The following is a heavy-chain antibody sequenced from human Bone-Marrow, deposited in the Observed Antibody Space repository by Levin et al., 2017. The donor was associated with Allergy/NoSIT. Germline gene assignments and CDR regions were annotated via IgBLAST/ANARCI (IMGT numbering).Heavy chain of an antibody. CDR2: ILPSFGTP. J-gene: IGHJ6*02. D-gene: IGHD3-3*01. Sequence: VKVSCKTSADTFSSYVLTWVRQAPGQGLEWMGAILPSFGTPEYAQKFRGRVTITAERSTSTVYIELTRLTFHDTAIYYCARPPRGAGWSGVNVWGQGTTVVVSS. CDR3: ARPPRGAGWSGVNV. V-gene: IGHV1-69*06. CDR1: ADTFSSYV.